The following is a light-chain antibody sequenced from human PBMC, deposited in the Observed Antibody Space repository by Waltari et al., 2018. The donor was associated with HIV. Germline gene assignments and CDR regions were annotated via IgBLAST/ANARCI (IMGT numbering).Light chain of an antibody. J-gene: IGLJ1*01. CDR3: VAWDDSLSGYV. CDR2: RDY. V-gene: IGLV1-47*01. CDR1: SPTVASKP. Sequence: QSVLTQPPSASGPLGQRVTLSCPGSSPTVASKPVYWFPQVPGPAPKLLIYRDYQRRSGIPDRFSGSKSGASASLTISGLRSEDEADYYCVAWDDSLSGYVFGTGTKVSVL.